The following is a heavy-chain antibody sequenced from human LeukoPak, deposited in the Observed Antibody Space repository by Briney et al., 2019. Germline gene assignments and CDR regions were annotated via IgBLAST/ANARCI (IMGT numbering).Heavy chain of an antibody. CDR3: ARDTKYAFDN. CDR2: IGISSGNT. V-gene: IGHV3-48*01. Sequence: GGSLRLSCAASGFTFSHYSMNWVRQAPGKGLEWISYIGISSGNTKYADSVKGRSTISGDKAKNSVYLQMNSLRVEDTAVYYCARDTKYAFDNWGQGTLVTVSS. D-gene: IGHD2-2*01. J-gene: IGHJ4*02. CDR1: GFTFSHYS.